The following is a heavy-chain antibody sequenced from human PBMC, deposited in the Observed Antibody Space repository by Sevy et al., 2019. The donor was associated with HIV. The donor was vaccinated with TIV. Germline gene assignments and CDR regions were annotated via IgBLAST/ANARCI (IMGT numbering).Heavy chain of an antibody. CDR1: GYSFTSYW. CDR2: IYTGDSDT. CDR3: ARLNFDWQSDAFDI. D-gene: IGHD3-9*01. J-gene: IGHJ3*02. Sequence: GESLKISCKGSGYSFTSYWIGWVRQMPGKGLEGMGIIYTGDSDTRYSPSFQGQVTISADKSISTAYLQWSSLKASDTAMYYCARLNFDWQSDAFDIWGQGTMVTVSS. V-gene: IGHV5-51*01.